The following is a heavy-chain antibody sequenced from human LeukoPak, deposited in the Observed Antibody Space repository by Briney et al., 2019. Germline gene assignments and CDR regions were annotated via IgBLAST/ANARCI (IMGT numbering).Heavy chain of an antibody. J-gene: IGHJ6*02. CDR1: GFTVSSNY. V-gene: IGHV3-66*01. Sequence: GGSLRLSCAASGFTVSSNYMGWVRQAPGKGLEWVSVIYSGGSTYYADSVKGRFTISRDNSKNTLYLQMNSLRADDTAVYYCARDDIAARYYYYGMDVWGQGTTVTVSS. CDR3: ARDDIAARYYYYGMDV. CDR2: IYSGGST. D-gene: IGHD6-6*01.